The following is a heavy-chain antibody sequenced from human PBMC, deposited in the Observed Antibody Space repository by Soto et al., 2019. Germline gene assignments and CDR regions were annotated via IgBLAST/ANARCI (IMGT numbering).Heavy chain of an antibody. D-gene: IGHD3-10*01. CDR1: GYTFTNYG. CDR3: ARGVGSGSYYSQYNWFDP. Sequence: ASVKVSCKASGYTFTNYGISWVRQAPGQGLEWMGWISAYNGNTNHAQKLQGRVTMTTDTSTSTAYMELRSLRSDDTAVYYCARGVGSGSYYSQYNWFDPWGQGTLVTVSS. J-gene: IGHJ5*02. V-gene: IGHV1-18*01. CDR2: ISAYNGNT.